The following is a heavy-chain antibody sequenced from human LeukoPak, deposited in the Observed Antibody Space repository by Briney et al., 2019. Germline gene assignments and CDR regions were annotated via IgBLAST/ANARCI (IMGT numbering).Heavy chain of an antibody. J-gene: IGHJ4*02. V-gene: IGHV4-59*01. CDR3: ASGWTAILFDY. D-gene: IGHD2-21*02. CDR1: GGSIRSYY. Sequence: SETLSLTCTVSGGSIRSYYWGWIRQPPGKGLEWIGDIHHSGITDYNPSLRSRVTISVDTSKNQFSLNLRSVTAADTAVYYCASGWTAILFDYWGQGTLVTVSS. CDR2: IHHSGIT.